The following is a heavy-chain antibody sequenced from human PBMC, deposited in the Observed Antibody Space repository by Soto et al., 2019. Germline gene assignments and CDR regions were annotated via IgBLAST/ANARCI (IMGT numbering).Heavy chain of an antibody. J-gene: IGHJ4*02. CDR3: ARGGGSGRYLFDFYFDY. Sequence: LGLSCAASGFTVSIDYMSWVRQAPGKGLEWVSGIYSGASTYYADSVKGRFTISRDNSKNTLYLQRNSLRAEDTAVYYCARGGGSGRYLFDFYFDYCGQRTLVPVSS. D-gene: IGHD1-26*01. CDR2: IYSGAST. V-gene: IGHV3-66*01. CDR1: GFTVSIDY.